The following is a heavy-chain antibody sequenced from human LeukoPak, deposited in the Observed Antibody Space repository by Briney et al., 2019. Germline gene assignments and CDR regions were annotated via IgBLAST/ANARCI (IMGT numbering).Heavy chain of an antibody. Sequence: GAPVKVSCKASGYTFTSYDINWVRQATGQGLEWMGWMNPNSGNTGYAQKFQGRVTMTRNTSISTAYMELSSLRSEDTAVYYCAIMITFGGVIAPYDYWGQGTLVTVSS. CDR2: MNPNSGNT. CDR1: GYTFTSYD. D-gene: IGHD3-16*02. V-gene: IGHV1-8*01. CDR3: AIMITFGGVIAPYDY. J-gene: IGHJ4*02.